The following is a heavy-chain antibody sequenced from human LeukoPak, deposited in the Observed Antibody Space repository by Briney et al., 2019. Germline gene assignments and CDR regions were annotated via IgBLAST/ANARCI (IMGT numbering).Heavy chain of an antibody. V-gene: IGHV1-18*01. CDR3: ARQVEMATNNYYYYGMDV. D-gene: IGHD5-24*01. Sequence: ASVKVSCKASGYTSTSYGISWVRQAPGQGLEWMGWISAYNGNTNYAQKLQGRVTMTTDTSTSTAYMELRSLRSDDTAVYYCARQVEMATNNYYYYGMDVWGQGTTVTVSS. CDR1: GYTSTSYG. CDR2: ISAYNGNT. J-gene: IGHJ6*02.